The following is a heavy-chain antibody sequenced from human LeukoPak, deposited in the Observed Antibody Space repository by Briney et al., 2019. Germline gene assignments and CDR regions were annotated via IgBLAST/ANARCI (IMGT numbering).Heavy chain of an antibody. CDR1: GYSFTSYW. CDR2: IDPSDSYT. CDR3: ASGYYYGSGIRGRDAFDI. V-gene: IGHV5-10-1*01. D-gene: IGHD3-10*01. Sequence: GESLKISCKGSGYSFTSYWISWVRQMPGKGLEWMGRIDPSDSYTNYSPSFQGHVTISADKSISTAYLQWSSLKASDTAMYYCASGYYYGSGIRGRDAFDIRGQGTMVTVSS. J-gene: IGHJ3*02.